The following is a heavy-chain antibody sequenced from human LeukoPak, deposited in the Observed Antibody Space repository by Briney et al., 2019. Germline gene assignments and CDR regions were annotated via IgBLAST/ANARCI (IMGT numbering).Heavy chain of an antibody. V-gene: IGHV4-39*01. CDR3: ARHSSGWYSPFDD. CDR1: NDSISSATYY. J-gene: IGHJ4*02. CDR2: IYYSGST. Sequence: SETLSLTCTVFNDSISSATYYWGCLRQPPGQGLEWIGSIYYSGSTYYSPSLKSRVTITVDMSKSHFSLKLNSVTAADTAVYYCARHSSGWYSPFDDWGQGTLVTVSS. D-gene: IGHD6-19*01.